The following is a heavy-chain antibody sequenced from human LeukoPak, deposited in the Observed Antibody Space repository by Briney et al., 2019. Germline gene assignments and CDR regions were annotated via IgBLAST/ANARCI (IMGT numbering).Heavy chain of an antibody. CDR3: TRDTGCSGGACYSFYDY. CDR2: IKQDGSAK. J-gene: IGHJ4*02. D-gene: IGHD2-15*01. Sequence: GGSLRLSCAASGFTFSSYWMTWVRQAPGQGLEWVANIKQDGSAKYYVDSVKGRFTISRDNAENSLYLQMNSLRVEDTAVYYCTRDTGCSGGACYSFYDYWGQGTLVTVSS. CDR1: GFTFSSYW. V-gene: IGHV3-7*01.